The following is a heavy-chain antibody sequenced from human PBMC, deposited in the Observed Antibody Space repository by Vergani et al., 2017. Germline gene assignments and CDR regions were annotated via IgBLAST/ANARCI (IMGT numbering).Heavy chain of an antibody. CDR3: ARGRQWRLTEYLYGMDV. J-gene: IGHJ6*02. D-gene: IGHD6-19*01. V-gene: IGHV7-4-1*02. Sequence: QVQLVQSGADVKKPGASVRISCEASGYTFTNYPLIWVRQAPGQGLEFMGWINTNSGNPTYAPGFTGRFVFSLDTSVSTAYLQISGLKAEDSAVYYCARGRQWRLTEYLYGMDVWGQGTTVTVSS. CDR1: GYTFTNYP. CDR2: INTNSGNP.